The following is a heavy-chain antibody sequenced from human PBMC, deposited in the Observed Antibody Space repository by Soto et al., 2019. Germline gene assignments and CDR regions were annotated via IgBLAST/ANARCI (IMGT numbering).Heavy chain of an antibody. Sequence: ASVKVSCKASGYTFTSYGISWVRQAPGQGLEWMGWISAYNGNTNYAQKLQGRVTMTTDTSTSTAYMELRSLRSDDTAVYYCARVPLGYCSGGSCSHFDCWGQGTLVTSP. CDR1: GYTFTSYG. CDR3: ARVPLGYCSGGSCSHFDC. D-gene: IGHD2-15*01. CDR2: ISAYNGNT. V-gene: IGHV1-18*01. J-gene: IGHJ4*02.